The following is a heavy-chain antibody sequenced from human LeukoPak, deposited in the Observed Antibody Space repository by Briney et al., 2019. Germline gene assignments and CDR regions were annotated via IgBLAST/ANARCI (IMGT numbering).Heavy chain of an antibody. V-gene: IGHV3-30*18. J-gene: IGHJ6*02. D-gene: IGHD3-16*01. Sequence: PGGSLRLSCAASGFTFSSYGMHWVRQAPGKGLEWVAVISYDGSNKYYADSVKGRFTISRDNSKNTLYLQMNSPRAEDTAVYYCAKEGGFGNPLYYYGMDVWGQGTTVTVSS. CDR3: AKEGGFGNPLYYYGMDV. CDR1: GFTFSSYG. CDR2: ISYDGSNK.